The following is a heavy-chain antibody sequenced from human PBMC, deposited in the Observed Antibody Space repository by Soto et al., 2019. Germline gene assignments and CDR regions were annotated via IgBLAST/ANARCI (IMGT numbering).Heavy chain of an antibody. Sequence: QVQLVQSGAEVKKPGASVKVSCKASGYTFTSYGISWVRQAPGQGLEWMGWISAYNGNTNYAQKLQGRVTMTTDTSTSTAYMELRSLRSDDTAVYYCARYITMVRGVTAGTSYYGMDVWGQGTTVTVSS. CDR1: GYTFTSYG. CDR3: ARYITMVRGVTAGTSYYGMDV. D-gene: IGHD3-10*01. V-gene: IGHV1-18*04. CDR2: ISAYNGNT. J-gene: IGHJ6*02.